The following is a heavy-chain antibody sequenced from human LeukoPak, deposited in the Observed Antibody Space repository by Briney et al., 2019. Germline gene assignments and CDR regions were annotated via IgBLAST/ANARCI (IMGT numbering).Heavy chain of an antibody. Sequence: PGGSLRLSCAASGFTFSSYEMNWVRQAPGKWLEWVSYISSSGSTIYYADSVKGRFTISRDNAKNSLYLQMNSLRAEDTAVYYCARELRPIDYWGQGTLVTVSS. CDR3: ARELRPIDY. J-gene: IGHJ4*02. V-gene: IGHV3-48*03. CDR1: GFTFSSYE. CDR2: ISSSGSTI.